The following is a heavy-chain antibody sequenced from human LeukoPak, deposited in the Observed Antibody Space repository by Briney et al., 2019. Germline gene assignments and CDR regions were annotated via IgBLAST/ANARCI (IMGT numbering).Heavy chain of an antibody. D-gene: IGHD3-22*01. V-gene: IGHV4-59*01. Sequence: SETLSLTCTVSGGSISSYYWSWIRQPPGKGLEWIGYIYYSGSTNYNPSLKSRVTISVDTSKNQFSLKLGSVTAADTAVYYCARNYYDSSGYYPGLDYWGQGTLVTVSS. CDR1: GGSISSYY. CDR2: IYYSGST. CDR3: ARNYYDSSGYYPGLDY. J-gene: IGHJ4*02.